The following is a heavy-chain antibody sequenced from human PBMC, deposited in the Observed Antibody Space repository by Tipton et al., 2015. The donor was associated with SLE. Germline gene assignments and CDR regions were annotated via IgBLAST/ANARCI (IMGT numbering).Heavy chain of an antibody. CDR1: GFTVSGTY. CDR3: ARRTTGSFAPGD. CDR2: IYSDGNT. Sequence: QLVQSGGDLVQPGGSLTLSCAASGFTVSGTYMSWVRQAPGKGLEWVSIIYSDGNTYHADSVRGRFTISRDSSQNTLHLQMNGLRPEDTAMYYCARRTTGSFAPGDWGQGTLVTVSS. J-gene: IGHJ4*02. V-gene: IGHV3-66*02. D-gene: IGHD3-10*01.